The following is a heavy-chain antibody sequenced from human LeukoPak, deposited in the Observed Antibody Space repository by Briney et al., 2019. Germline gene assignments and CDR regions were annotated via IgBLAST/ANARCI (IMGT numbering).Heavy chain of an antibody. J-gene: IGHJ4*02. V-gene: IGHV1-2*02. CDR2: INPNSGGT. Sequence: ASVKVSCKASGYTFTGYYMHWVRQAPGQGLEWMGWINPNSGGTNYAQKFQGRVTITADESTSTAYMELSSLRSEDTAVYYCARRSSTSGFDYWGQGTLVTVSS. CDR3: ARRSSTSGFDY. CDR1: GYTFTGYY. D-gene: IGHD2-2*01.